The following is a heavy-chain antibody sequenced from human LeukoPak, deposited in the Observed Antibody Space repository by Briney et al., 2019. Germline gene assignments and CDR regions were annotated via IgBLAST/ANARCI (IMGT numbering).Heavy chain of an antibody. J-gene: IGHJ4*02. D-gene: IGHD3-22*01. V-gene: IGHV3-23*01. CDR1: GLTFSSYA. CDR2: ISGSGVST. Sequence: GGSLRLSCAASGLTFSSYAMIWVRQAPGKGLEWVSGISGSGVSTYYADSVKGRFTISRDNSKNTLYLQMNSLRAEDTAVYYCAKDRSYYDSSGYIYYFDYWGQGTLVTVSS. CDR3: AKDRSYYDSSGYIYYFDY.